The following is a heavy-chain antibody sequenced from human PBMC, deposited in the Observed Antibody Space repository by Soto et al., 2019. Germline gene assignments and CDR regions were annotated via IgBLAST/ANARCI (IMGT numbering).Heavy chain of an antibody. V-gene: IGHV4-4*07. J-gene: IGHJ4*02. D-gene: IGHD3-10*01. CDR1: GASISSYY. CDR3: ARDQAYYYGSGSDGGDY. Sequence: QVQLQESGPGLVKPSETLSLICTVSGASISSYYWTWIRQPAGKGLEWIGRIYTSGGPNYNPSLKSRVTMSVDTSKNQFSLKLSSVTATDTAVDYCARDQAYYYGSGSDGGDYWGQGTLVTVSS. CDR2: IYTSGGP.